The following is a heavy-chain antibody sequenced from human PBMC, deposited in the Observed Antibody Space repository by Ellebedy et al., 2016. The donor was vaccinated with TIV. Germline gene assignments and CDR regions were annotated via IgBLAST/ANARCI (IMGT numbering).Heavy chain of an antibody. J-gene: IGHJ4*02. Sequence: SETLSLTXTVSGGSIVNSPYFWGWIRQPPGKGLEWMGSISYRGSTFYIPALKSRVTMSVDTSKDQFSLKVRSVTAADTAFYFCARVAAAGHLSSVDFWGQGTLVTVSS. CDR2: ISYRGST. CDR1: GGSIVNSPYF. CDR3: ARVAAAGHLSSVDF. V-gene: IGHV4-39*01. D-gene: IGHD2-21*02.